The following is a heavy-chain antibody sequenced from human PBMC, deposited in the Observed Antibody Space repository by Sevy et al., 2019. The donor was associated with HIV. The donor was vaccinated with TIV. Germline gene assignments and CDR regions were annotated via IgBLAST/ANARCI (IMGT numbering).Heavy chain of an antibody. CDR3: AKDLCSSTSCSDTQYYYYYYGMDV. J-gene: IGHJ6*02. Sequence: GGSLRLSCAASGFTFSDYRMHWVRQAPGKGLEWVSAISGSGGSTYYADSVKGRFTISRDNSKNTLYLQMNSLRAEDTAVYYCAKDLCSSTSCSDTQYYYYYYGMDVWGQGTTVTVSS. D-gene: IGHD2-2*01. CDR1: GFTFSDYR. V-gene: IGHV3-23*01. CDR2: ISGSGGST.